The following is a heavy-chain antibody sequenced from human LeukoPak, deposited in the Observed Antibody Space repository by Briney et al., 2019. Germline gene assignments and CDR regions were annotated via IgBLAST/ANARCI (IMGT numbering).Heavy chain of an antibody. CDR3: ARGDSNLPNYFDY. J-gene: IGHJ4*02. V-gene: IGHV1-2*02. Sequence: GASVKVPCKASGYTFTGYYMHWVRQAPGQGLEWMGWINPNSGGTNYAQKFQGRVTMTRDTSISTAYMELSRLRSDDTAVYYCARGDSNLPNYFDYWGQGTLVTVSS. D-gene: IGHD4-11*01. CDR2: INPNSGGT. CDR1: GYTFTGYY.